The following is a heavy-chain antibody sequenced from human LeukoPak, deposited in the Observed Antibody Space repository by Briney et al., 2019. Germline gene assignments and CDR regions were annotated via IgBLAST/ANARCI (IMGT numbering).Heavy chain of an antibody. CDR1: GFTFSSYN. CDR2: ISSSGSSI. V-gene: IGHV3-48*01. CDR3: ARVVGATSSF. D-gene: IGHD1-26*01. Sequence: GGSLRLSCLASGFTFSSYNINWVRQAPGKGLEWVSYISSSGSSIYYADSVKGRFTVSRDNAKNSLYLQMNGLRAEDTAMYYCARVVGATSSFWGQGTLVTVSS. J-gene: IGHJ4*02.